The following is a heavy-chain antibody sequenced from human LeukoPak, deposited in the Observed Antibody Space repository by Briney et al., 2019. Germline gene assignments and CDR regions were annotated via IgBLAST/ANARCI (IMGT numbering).Heavy chain of an antibody. V-gene: IGHV3-23*01. CDR1: GFTFSSYA. J-gene: IGHJ4*02. Sequence: RGSLRLSCAASGFTFSSYAMSWVRQAPGKGLEWVSAISGSGGSTYYADSVKGRFTISRDNSKNTLYLQMNSLRAEDTAVYYCAKSGAGAYDILTGYADWGQGTLVTVSS. CDR3: AKSGAGAYDILTGYAD. CDR2: ISGSGGST. D-gene: IGHD3-9*01.